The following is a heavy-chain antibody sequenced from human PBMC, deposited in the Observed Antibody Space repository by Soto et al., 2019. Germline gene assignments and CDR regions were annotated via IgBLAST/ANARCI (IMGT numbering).Heavy chain of an antibody. Sequence: QVQLQESGPGLVKPSQTLSLTCTVSGGSISSGGYYWSWIRQHPGKGLEWIGYIYYSGRTYYNPSLKSRVTISVDTSKNQFSLKLSSVTAADTAVYSCARVAAAGTHRDYWCQGTLVTVSS. D-gene: IGHD6-13*01. J-gene: IGHJ4*02. CDR2: IYYSGRT. CDR1: GGSISSGGYY. V-gene: IGHV4-31*03. CDR3: ARVAAAGTHRDY.